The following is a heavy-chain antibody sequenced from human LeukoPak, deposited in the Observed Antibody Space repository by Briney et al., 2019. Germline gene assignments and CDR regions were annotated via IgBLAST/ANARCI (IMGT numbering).Heavy chain of an antibody. J-gene: IGHJ6*03. D-gene: IGHD2-15*01. CDR2: INPNSGGT. CDR3: AVGRTHYYYYMDV. Sequence: ASVKVSCKATGYTFTSYYMHWVRQAPGQGLEWMGIINPNSGGTNYAQKFQGRVTMTRDTSISTAYMELSRLRSDDTAVYYCAVGRTHYYYYMDVWGKGTTVTISS. V-gene: IGHV1-2*02. CDR1: GYTFTSYY.